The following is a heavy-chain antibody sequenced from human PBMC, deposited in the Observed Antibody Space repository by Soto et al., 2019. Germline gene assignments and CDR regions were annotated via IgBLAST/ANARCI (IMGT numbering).Heavy chain of an antibody. J-gene: IGHJ5*02. CDR2: ITSSDDIT. CDR1: GFIFQDYA. D-gene: IGHD2-21*01. Sequence: EVQLFESGGGLVESGGSLRLSCAASGFIFQDYAMSWVRQAPGKGLEWVSTITSSDDITYSADSVRGRVTISRDNSANLRFQLLTNLSVDDTATYFSAKGDSSGSFAPSRAYSTPDHWGLGTLVTVSS. V-gene: IGHV3-23*01. CDR3: AKGDSSGSFAPSRAYSTPDH.